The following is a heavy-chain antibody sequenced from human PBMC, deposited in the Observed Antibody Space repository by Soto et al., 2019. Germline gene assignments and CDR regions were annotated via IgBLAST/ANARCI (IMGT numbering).Heavy chain of an antibody. D-gene: IGHD5-12*01. CDR1: GGSFSGYY. J-gene: IGHJ5*02. Sequence: SETLSLTCAVYGGSFSGYYWSWFRQPPGKGLEWIGEINHSGSTNYNPSLKSRVTISVDTSKNQFSLKLSSVTAADTAVYYCARKSYIVATINWFDPWGQGTLVTVSS. CDR2: INHSGST. CDR3: ARKSYIVATINWFDP. V-gene: IGHV4-34*01.